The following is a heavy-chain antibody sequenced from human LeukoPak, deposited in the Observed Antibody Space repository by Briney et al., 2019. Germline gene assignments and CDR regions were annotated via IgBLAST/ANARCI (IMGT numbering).Heavy chain of an antibody. CDR1: GFTFSSYS. J-gene: IGHJ4*02. CDR3: ARDFQVGYSSGHGDY. D-gene: IGHD6-19*01. CDR2: ISSSSSYI. Sequence: GGSLRLSCAASGFTFSSYSMNWVRQAPGKGLEWVSSISSSSSYIYYADSVKGRFTISRDNAKNSLYLQMNSLRAEDTAVYYCARDFQVGYSSGHGDYWGQGTLVTVSS. V-gene: IGHV3-21*01.